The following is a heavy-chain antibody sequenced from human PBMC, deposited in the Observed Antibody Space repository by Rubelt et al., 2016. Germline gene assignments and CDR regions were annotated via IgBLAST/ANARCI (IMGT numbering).Heavy chain of an antibody. V-gene: IGHV3-30*04. CDR3: AKDRYTAMALNYCDY. J-gene: IGHJ4*02. D-gene: IGHD5-18*01. CDR1: GFTFSSYA. Sequence: QVQLVESGGGVVQPGRSLRLSCAASGFTFSSYAMHWVRQAPGKGLEWVAVISYDGSNKYYADSVKGRFTISRDNSKNTLYLQMNSLRAEDTAVYDGAKDRYTAMALNYCDYWGQGTLVTVSS. CDR2: ISYDGSNK.